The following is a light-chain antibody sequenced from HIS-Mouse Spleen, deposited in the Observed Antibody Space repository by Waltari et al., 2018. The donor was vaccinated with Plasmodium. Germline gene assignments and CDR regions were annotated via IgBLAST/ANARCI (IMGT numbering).Light chain of an antibody. Sequence: SYELTQPPSVSVSPGQTARTTCSGAALPKKYAYWYQQKSGQAPVLVIYEASKRPSGIPERFSGSSSGTMATLTISGAQVEDEADYYCYSTDSSGNHRVFGGGTKLTVL. J-gene: IGLJ3*02. CDR1: ALPKKY. CDR2: EAS. CDR3: YSTDSSGNHRV. V-gene: IGLV3-10*01.